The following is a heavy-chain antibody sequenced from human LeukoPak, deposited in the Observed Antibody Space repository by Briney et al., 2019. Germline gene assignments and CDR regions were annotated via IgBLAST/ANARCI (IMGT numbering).Heavy chain of an antibody. J-gene: IGHJ6*02. CDR2: IYESGDRT. V-gene: IGHV3-23*05. CDR3: PIKSVPLKYYGSDV. CDR1: GFTFSRYA. Sequence: GGSLRLSCGGAGFTFSRYALSWVRQVPGKGLEWVSTIYESGDRTSYADSVKGRFTISRDNSKSTLYLQMNSLRAEDTAVYFCPIKSVPLKYYGSDVWGQGTTVIVSS.